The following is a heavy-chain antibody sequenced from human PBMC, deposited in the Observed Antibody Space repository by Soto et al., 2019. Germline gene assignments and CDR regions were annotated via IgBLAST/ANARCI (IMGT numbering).Heavy chain of an antibody. V-gene: IGHV1-69*13. J-gene: IGHJ4*02. Sequence: SVKVSCKASGGTFSSYAISWVRQAPGQGLEWMGGIIPIFGTANYAQKFQGRVTITADESTSTAYMELGSLRSEDTAVYYCAREGMYYYGSGSHYWGQGTLVTVSS. D-gene: IGHD3-10*01. CDR1: GGTFSSYA. CDR3: AREGMYYYGSGSHY. CDR2: IIPIFGTA.